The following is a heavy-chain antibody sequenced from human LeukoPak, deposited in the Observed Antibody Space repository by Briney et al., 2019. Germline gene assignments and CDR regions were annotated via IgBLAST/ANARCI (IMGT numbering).Heavy chain of an antibody. D-gene: IGHD3-22*01. J-gene: IGHJ4*02. CDR2: INPSGGST. V-gene: IGHV1-46*01. Sequence: ASVKVSCKASGYTFTSYYMHWVRPAPGQGLEWMGIINPSGGSTSYAQKFQGRVTMTRDMSTSTVYMELSSLRSEDTAVYYCARESYYYDSRGHTDFDYWGQGTLVTVSS. CDR3: ARESYYYDSRGHTDFDY. CDR1: GYTFTSYY.